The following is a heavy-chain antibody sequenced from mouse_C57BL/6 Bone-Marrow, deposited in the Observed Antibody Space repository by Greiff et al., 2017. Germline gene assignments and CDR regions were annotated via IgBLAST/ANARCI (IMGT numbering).Heavy chain of an antibody. CDR2: IYPGSGNT. CDR1: GYTFTDYY. Sequence: QVQLQQSGAELVRPGASVKLSCKASGYTFTDYYINWVKQRPGQGLEWIARIYPGSGNTYYNEKFKGKATLTAEKSSSTAYMQLSSLTSEDSAVYFCARMNYSNYLDYWGQGTTLTVSS. D-gene: IGHD2-5*01. V-gene: IGHV1-76*01. CDR3: ARMNYSNYLDY. J-gene: IGHJ2*01.